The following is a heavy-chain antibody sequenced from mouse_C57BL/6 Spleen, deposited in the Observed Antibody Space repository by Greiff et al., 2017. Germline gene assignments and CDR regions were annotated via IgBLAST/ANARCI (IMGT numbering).Heavy chain of an antibody. CDR2: IWSGGST. D-gene: IGHD1-1*01. Sequence: VMLVESGPGLVQPSQSLSITCTVSGFSLTSYGVHWVRQSPGKGLEWLGVIWSGGSTDYNAAFISRLSISKDNSKSQVFFKMNSLQADDTAIYYCARPYYYGSRGYFDVWGTGTTVTVSS. CDR1: GFSLTSYG. J-gene: IGHJ1*03. V-gene: IGHV2-2*01. CDR3: ARPYYYGSRGYFDV.